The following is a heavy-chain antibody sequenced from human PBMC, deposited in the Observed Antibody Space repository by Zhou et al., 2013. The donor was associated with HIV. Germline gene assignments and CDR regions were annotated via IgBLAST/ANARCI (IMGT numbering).Heavy chain of an antibody. D-gene: IGHD2-15*01. CDR1: GYTFSNYD. Sequence: QVQLVQSGAEVKKPGASVKVSCKASGYTFSNYDINWVRQATGQGLEWMGWMNPNTGNTGYAQKFQGRVTMTRNTSISTAYMELSSLRSEDTAVYYCARDLLPTSSWTDYYYYGMDVWGQGTTVTVSS. V-gene: IGHV1-8*01. CDR2: MNPNTGNT. J-gene: IGHJ6*02. CDR3: ARDLLPTSSWTDYYYYGMDV.